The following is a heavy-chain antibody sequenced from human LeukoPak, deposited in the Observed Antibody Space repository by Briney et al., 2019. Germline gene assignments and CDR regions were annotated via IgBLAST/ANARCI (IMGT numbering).Heavy chain of an antibody. CDR2: ISISSSYI. CDR3: ARSIIGYCSGGSCTSFDY. CDR1: GFTFSSYS. D-gene: IGHD2-15*01. V-gene: IGHV3-21*01. J-gene: IGHJ4*02. Sequence: PGGSLSLSCPATGFTFSSYSMNWVRQPPAKELAWVSSISISSSYIYYPVSVKGRFTISRDNAKNSLYLQRNSLRAEDTAVYYCARSIIGYCSGGSCTSFDYWGQGTLVTVSS.